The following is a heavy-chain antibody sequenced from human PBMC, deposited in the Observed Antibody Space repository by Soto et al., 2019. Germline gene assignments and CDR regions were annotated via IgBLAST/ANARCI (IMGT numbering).Heavy chain of an antibody. CDR2: IIPIFGTA. V-gene: IGHV1-69*06. Sequence: SVKVSCKASGGTFSSYAISWVRQAPGQGLEWMGGIIPIFGTANYAQKFQDRVTITADKSTDTAYLEMNSLRPEDTAVYYCAFDVQTGVVYFDNWGQGTLVTVSS. CDR1: GGTFSSYA. J-gene: IGHJ4*02. CDR3: AFDVQTGVVYFDN. D-gene: IGHD1-1*01.